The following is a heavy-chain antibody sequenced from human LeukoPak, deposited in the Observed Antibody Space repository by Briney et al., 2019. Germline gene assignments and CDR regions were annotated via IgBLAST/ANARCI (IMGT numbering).Heavy chain of an antibody. V-gene: IGHV1-8*03. J-gene: IGHJ6*02. Sequence: NPNSANTGYAQKFQGRVTITRNTSISTAYMELSSLRSEDTAVYYCASRYSSSWYYYYYGMDVWGQGTTVTVSS. CDR3: ASRYSSSWYYYYYGMDV. D-gene: IGHD6-13*01. CDR2: NPNSANT.